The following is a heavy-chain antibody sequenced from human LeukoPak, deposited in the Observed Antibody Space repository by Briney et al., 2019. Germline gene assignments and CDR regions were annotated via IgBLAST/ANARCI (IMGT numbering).Heavy chain of an antibody. Sequence: ASETLSLTCTVSGGSFSSTEFYWGWIRQPPGKGLQWIGNIYYTGSTYYNPSLNSRVTMSVDTSQNQFSLKMTSVTAADTAVYYCARLSKGRYFDYIFDYWGQGTLVTVSS. CDR3: ARLSKGRYFDYIFDY. D-gene: IGHD3-9*01. CDR1: GGSFSSTEFY. J-gene: IGHJ4*02. V-gene: IGHV4-39*01. CDR2: IYYTGST.